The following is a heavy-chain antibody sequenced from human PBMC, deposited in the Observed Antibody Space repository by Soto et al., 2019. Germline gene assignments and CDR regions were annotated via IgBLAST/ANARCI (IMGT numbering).Heavy chain of an antibody. CDR3: ARDRTQGSGFIH. Sequence: SETLSLTCTVSGGSISSGGYYWSWIRQHPGKGLEWIGYIYYSGSTYYNPSLKSRVTISVDTSKNQFSLKLSSVTAADTAVYYCARDRTQGSGFIHWDQGTLVTVSS. V-gene: IGHV4-31*03. CDR1: GGSISSGGYY. J-gene: IGHJ4*02. CDR2: IYYSGST. D-gene: IGHD3-22*01.